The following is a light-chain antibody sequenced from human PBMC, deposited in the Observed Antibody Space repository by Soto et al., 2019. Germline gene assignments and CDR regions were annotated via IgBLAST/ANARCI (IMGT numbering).Light chain of an antibody. CDR1: QSVSRY. V-gene: IGKV3-11*01. Sequence: EIVMTQSPGTLSLSPGERATLSCRASQSVSRYLGWYQQKPSQAPRLLIYDASNRATGIPARFSGSGSGTDFTLTISSLEPEDFAVYYCQQRSKWPLTFGGGTKVETK. CDR2: DAS. CDR3: QQRSKWPLT. J-gene: IGKJ4*01.